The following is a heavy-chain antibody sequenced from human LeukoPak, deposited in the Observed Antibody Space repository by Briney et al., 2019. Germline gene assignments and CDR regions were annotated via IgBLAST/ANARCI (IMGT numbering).Heavy chain of an antibody. J-gene: IGHJ4*02. CDR1: GFTFSSYG. CDR3: AKDLGVVVTTFDY. D-gene: IGHD3-22*01. V-gene: IGHV3-30*18. Sequence: GGSLRLSCAASGFTFSSYGMHWVRQAPGKGLEGVAVISYDGSNKYYADSVKGRFTISRDNSKNTLYLQMNSLRAEDTAVYYCAKDLGVVVTTFDYWGQGTLVTVSS. CDR2: ISYDGSNK.